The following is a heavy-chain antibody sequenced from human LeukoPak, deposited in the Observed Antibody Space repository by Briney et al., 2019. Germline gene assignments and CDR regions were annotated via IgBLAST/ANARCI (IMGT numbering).Heavy chain of an antibody. CDR2: ISSSGSSI. V-gene: IGHV3-48*03. J-gene: IGHJ4*02. CDR3: ARGARPYYDTSGYFDS. CDR1: GFTFSSYE. D-gene: IGHD3-22*01. Sequence: GGSLRLSCATSGFTFSSYEMNWVRQAPGKGLEWISYISSSGSSIYYADSVKGRFIISRDNAKKSLYLQMKSLRAEDTALYFCARGARPYYDTSGYFDSWGQGILVTVSS.